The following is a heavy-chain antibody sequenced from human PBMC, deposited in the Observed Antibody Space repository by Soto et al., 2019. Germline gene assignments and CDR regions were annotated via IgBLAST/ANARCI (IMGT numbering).Heavy chain of an antibody. CDR1: GGSISSYY. CDR2: IFYTEST. J-gene: IGHJ4*02. D-gene: IGHD2-2*03. CDR3: ARVDRGAFDH. Sequence: QVQLHESGPGLVKPSETLSLTCTVSGGSISSYYWIWIRQPPGKGLEWIGSIFYTESTDYNPSLKRRVTISLDTSKTHFSLNLSSVTAADTAVYYCARVDRGAFDHWGQGTLVTVSS. V-gene: IGHV4-59*01.